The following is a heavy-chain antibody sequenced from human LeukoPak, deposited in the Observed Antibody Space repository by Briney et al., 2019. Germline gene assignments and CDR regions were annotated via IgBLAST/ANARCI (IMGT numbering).Heavy chain of an antibody. V-gene: IGHV3-23*01. D-gene: IGHD1-1*01. Sequence: GGSLRLSCAASGFTFSSIAMTWVRQAPGKGLEWVSTIRGNGDTAYNADSVRGRFAISRDDSKNALFLQMNSLRLEDTAIYYCAKGQELDDGVFDSWGQGTRVTFSS. CDR2: IRGNGDTA. CDR1: GFTFSSIA. CDR3: AKGQELDDGVFDS. J-gene: IGHJ4*02.